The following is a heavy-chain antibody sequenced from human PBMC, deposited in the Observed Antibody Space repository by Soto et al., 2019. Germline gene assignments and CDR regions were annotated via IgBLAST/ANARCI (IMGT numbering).Heavy chain of an antibody. CDR1: GFTFSSYG. V-gene: IGHV3-33*01. CDR2: IWYDGSNK. CDR3: ARGGGVWDNYRFDY. J-gene: IGHJ4*02. D-gene: IGHD1-1*01. Sequence: QVQLVESGGGVVQPGRSLRLSCAASGFTFSSYGMHWVRQAPGKGLEWVAVIWYDGSNKYYADSVKGRFTISRDNSKNTLYMQMNSLRAEETAVYYFARGGGVWDNYRFDYWGQGTLVTVSS.